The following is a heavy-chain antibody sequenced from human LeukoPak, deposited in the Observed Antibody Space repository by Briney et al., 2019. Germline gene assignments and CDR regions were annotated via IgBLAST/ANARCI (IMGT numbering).Heavy chain of an antibody. V-gene: IGHV1-8*01. CDR3: TRRPDTIEFEP. CDR1: GYAFNNYD. CDR2: MNPYSGNT. D-gene: IGHD3-9*01. J-gene: IGHJ5*02. Sequence: ASVKVSCKASGYAFNNYDINWVRQSTGQGLEWMGWMNPYSGNTVSAQKFQGRLTMTSDTSITTAYMELSSLKSEDTAVYYCTRRPDTIEFEPWGQGTLVIVSS.